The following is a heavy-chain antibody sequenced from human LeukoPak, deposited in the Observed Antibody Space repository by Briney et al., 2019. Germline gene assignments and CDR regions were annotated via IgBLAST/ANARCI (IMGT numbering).Heavy chain of an antibody. Sequence: GRSLRLSCAASGFTFISYGMHWVRQAPGKGLEWVAVISYDGSNKYYADSVKGRFTISRDNSKNTLYLQMNSLRAEDTTVYYCAKDQASGGSGSFDPWGQGTLVTVSS. CDR2: ISYDGSNK. D-gene: IGHD2-15*01. J-gene: IGHJ5*02. CDR1: GFTFISYG. V-gene: IGHV3-30*18. CDR3: AKDQASGGSGSFDP.